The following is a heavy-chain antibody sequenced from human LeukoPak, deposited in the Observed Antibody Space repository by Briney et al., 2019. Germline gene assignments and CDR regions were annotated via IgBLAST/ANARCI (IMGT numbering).Heavy chain of an antibody. J-gene: IGHJ4*02. CDR1: GFTFSSYE. CDR2: ISYDGSNK. V-gene: IGHV3-30-3*01. D-gene: IGHD4-17*01. Sequence: GGSLRLSCAASGFTFSSYEMNWVRQAPGKGLEWVAVISYDGSNKYYADSVKGRFTISRDNSKNTLYLQMNSLRAEDTAVYYCARLSHDYGDYPKAEELYWGQGTLVTVSS. CDR3: ARLSHDYGDYPKAEELY.